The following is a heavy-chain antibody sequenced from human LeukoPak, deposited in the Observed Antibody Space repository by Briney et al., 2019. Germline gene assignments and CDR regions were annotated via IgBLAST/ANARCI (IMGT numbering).Heavy chain of an antibody. CDR2: ISSSSSYI. V-gene: IGHV3-21*01. CDR1: GFTFSSYS. Sequence: GGSLRLSCAASGFTFSSYSMNWVRQAPGKGLEWVSSISSSSSYIYYADSVKGRFTISRDNAKNSLYLQMNSLRAEDTAVYYCARDTRIAAAGTLDYWGQGTLVTVSS. J-gene: IGHJ4*02. D-gene: IGHD6-13*01. CDR3: ARDTRIAAAGTLDY.